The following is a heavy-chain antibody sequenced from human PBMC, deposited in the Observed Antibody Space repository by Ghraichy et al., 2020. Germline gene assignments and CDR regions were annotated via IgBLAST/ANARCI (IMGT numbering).Heavy chain of an antibody. V-gene: IGHV4-34*01. D-gene: IGHD1-26*01. J-gene: IGHJ2*01. Sequence: SETLSLTCAVYGGSFSGYYWSWIRQPPGKGLEWIGEINHSGSTNYNPSLKSRVTISVDTSKNQFSLKLSSVTAADTAVYYCARGLLRGAKFHYWYFDLWGRGTLVTVSS. CDR1: GGSFSGYY. CDR3: ARGLLRGAKFHYWYFDL. CDR2: INHSGST.